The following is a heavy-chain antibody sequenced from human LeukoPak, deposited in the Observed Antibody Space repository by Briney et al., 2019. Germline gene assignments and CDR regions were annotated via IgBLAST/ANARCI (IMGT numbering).Heavy chain of an antibody. CDR3: ARAGDGMWSGYYYYYYYYGMDV. V-gene: IGHV1-8*01. CDR2: MNPNSGNT. J-gene: IGHJ6*02. Sequence: APVKVSCKASGYTFTSYDINWVRQATGQGLEWMGWMNPNSGNTGYAQKFQGRVTMTRNTSISTAYMELSSLRSEDTAVYYCARAGDGMWSGYYYYYYYYGMDVWGQGTTVTVSS. D-gene: IGHD3-3*01. CDR1: GYTFTSYD.